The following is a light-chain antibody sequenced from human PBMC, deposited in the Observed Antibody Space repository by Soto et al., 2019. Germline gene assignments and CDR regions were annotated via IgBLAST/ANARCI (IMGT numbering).Light chain of an antibody. V-gene: IGKV3-11*01. CDR1: QYINTR. Sequence: EIVLTQSPATLSSFPGERVTLACRASQYINTRLAWYQHRPGQAPRLLIYQTSLRAAGSPARFSASGSGTDFTLTISDVQPEDFALYYCHQRQSWPRTFGQGTKVDIK. CDR2: QTS. CDR3: HQRQSWPRT. J-gene: IGKJ1*01.